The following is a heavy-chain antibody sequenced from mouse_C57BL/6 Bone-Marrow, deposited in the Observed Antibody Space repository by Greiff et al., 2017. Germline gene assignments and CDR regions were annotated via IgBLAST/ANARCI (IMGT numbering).Heavy chain of an antibody. Sequence: QVQLQQPGAELVKPGASVKLSCKASGYTFTSYWMHWVKQRPGQGLEWIGMIHPNSGSTNYNEKFKGKATLTVDKSSSTAYMQRSSLTSEDSAVYYCAREEGAEDYFDYWGQGTTLTVSS. D-gene: IGHD3-3*01. V-gene: IGHV1-64*01. CDR3: AREEGAEDYFDY. J-gene: IGHJ2*01. CDR2: IHPNSGST. CDR1: GYTFTSYW.